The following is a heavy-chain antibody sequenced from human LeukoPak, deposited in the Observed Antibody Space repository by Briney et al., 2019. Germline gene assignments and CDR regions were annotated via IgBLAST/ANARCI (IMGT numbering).Heavy chain of an antibody. J-gene: IGHJ4*02. CDR1: GFTFSSYA. CDR2: ISGSGGST. Sequence: PGGSLRLSCAASGFTFSSYAMSWVRQAPGQGLEWVSAISGSGGSTYYADSVKGRFTISRDNSKNALYLQMNSLRAEDTAVYYCAKDPGGEQWLNYFDYWGQGALVTVSS. CDR3: AKDPGGEQWLNYFDY. D-gene: IGHD6-19*01. V-gene: IGHV3-23*01.